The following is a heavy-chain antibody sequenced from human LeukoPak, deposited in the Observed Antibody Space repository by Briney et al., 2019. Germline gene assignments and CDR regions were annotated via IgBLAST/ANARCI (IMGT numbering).Heavy chain of an antibody. D-gene: IGHD3-3*01. CDR3: AAVGEWLSNAFNT. J-gene: IGHJ3*02. V-gene: IGHV3-15*01. Sequence: PGGSLRLSCAASGFTFSIAWMSWVRQAPGKGLEWVGRIKSRGDGETRDYAAPVKDRFIISGDDSKNTLYLQMNSLRTEDTAIYYCAAVGEWLSNAFNTWGQGTLVTVSA. CDR2: IKSRGDGETR. CDR1: GFTFSIAW.